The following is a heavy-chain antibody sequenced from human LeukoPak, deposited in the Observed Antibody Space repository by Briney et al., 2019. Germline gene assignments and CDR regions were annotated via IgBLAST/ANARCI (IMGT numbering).Heavy chain of an antibody. CDR3: ARDRGSTFDY. J-gene: IGHJ4*02. CDR2: INSGGSST. CDR1: GFTFSSYW. Sequence: GGSLRLSCTASGFTFSSYWMHWVRQAPGKGLVWVSSINSGGSSTTYADSVKGRFTISRDNAKNTLYLQMNSLRAEDTAVYYCARDRGSTFDYWGQGTLVTVSS. V-gene: IGHV3-74*01. D-gene: IGHD3-10*01.